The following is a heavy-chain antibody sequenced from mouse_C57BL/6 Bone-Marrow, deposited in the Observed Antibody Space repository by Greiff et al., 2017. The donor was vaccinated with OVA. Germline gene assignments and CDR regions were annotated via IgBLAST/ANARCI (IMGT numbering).Heavy chain of an antibody. J-gene: IGHJ2*01. CDR1: GYTFTSFW. V-gene: IGHV1-69*01. CDR2: IDPPDSYT. Sequence: QVQLQQPGAELVMPGASVKLSCKASGYTFTSFWMHWVKQRPGQGLEWIGEIDPPDSYTNYNQKFKGKSTLTVDKSSSTAYMQLSSLTSEDSAVYYCAREGNYDYNFDYWGQGTTLTVSS. CDR3: AREGNYDYNFDY. D-gene: IGHD2-4*01.